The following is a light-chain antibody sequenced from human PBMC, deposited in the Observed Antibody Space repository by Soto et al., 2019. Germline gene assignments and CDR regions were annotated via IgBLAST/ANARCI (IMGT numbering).Light chain of an antibody. CDR3: MQSAQVPYT. Sequence: DVVMTQTPLSLSVTPGQPASISCKSSQSLVHSDGRTCFYWYLQKPGQPPQLLIDEVSNRFSGGPDRFSSSGSGTDFTLKISRVEAEDVGVYYCMQSAQVPYTFGQGTKLEIK. CDR2: EVS. J-gene: IGKJ2*01. CDR1: QSLVHSDGRTC. V-gene: IGKV2D-29*01.